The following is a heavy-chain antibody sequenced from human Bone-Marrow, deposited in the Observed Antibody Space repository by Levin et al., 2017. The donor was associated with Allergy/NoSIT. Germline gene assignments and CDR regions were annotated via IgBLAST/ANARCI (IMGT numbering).Heavy chain of an antibody. CDR3: ARAYDILTGFDLRTYYFDS. J-gene: IGHJ4*02. CDR2: ISSSWNSI. D-gene: IGHD3-9*01. Sequence: SCVASGFTFRYYSVGWVRQAPGKGIEWVSHISSSWNSIHYADSVKGRFTISRDNDENSLYLEMNSLRDEDTAVYYCARAYDILTGFDLRTYYFDSWGQGTLVTVSS. CDR1: GFTFRYYS. V-gene: IGHV3-48*02.